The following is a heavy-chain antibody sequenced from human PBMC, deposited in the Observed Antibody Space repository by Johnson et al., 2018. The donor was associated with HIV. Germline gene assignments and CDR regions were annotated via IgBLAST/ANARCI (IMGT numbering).Heavy chain of an antibody. CDR2: ISYDGSKE. CDR1: GFTFSSYG. Sequence: QVQLVESGGGVVQPGRSLRLSCAASGFTFSSYGMHWVRQAPGKGLEWVAVISYDGSKEYYADSVKGRFTISRDNSKKTVYLQMNSLRAEDTAVYYCAREMATIRGYAFDIWGQGTMVTVSS. V-gene: IGHV3-30*19. J-gene: IGHJ3*02. D-gene: IGHD5-24*01. CDR3: AREMATIRGYAFDI.